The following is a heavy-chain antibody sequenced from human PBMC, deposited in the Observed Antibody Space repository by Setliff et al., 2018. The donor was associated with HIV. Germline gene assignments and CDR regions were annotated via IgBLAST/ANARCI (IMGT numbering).Heavy chain of an antibody. CDR1: GYSISSGYY. CDR3: ASSLINYYDSSGYPDHSDY. J-gene: IGHJ4*02. V-gene: IGHV4-38-2*01. CDR2: IYQSGTT. Sequence: SETLSLTCAVSGYSISSGYYWGWIRQPPGKGLEWIGSIYQSGTTYYNPSLKSRVTVSVDTSKNQFSLKLSSVTAADTAVYYCASSLINYYDSSGYPDHSDYWGQGTLVTVSS. D-gene: IGHD3-22*01.